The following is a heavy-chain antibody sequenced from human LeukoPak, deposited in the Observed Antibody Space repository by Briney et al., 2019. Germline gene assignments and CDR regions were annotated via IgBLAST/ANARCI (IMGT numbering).Heavy chain of an antibody. J-gene: IGHJ1*01. CDR3: ARRRVRGVIRDRAEYFQH. CDR1: GGSFSGYY. D-gene: IGHD3-10*01. CDR2: INHSGST. Sequence: SETLSLTCAVYGGSFSGYYWSWIRQPPGKGLEWIGEINHSGSTNYNPSLKSRVTISVDTSKNQFSLKLSSVTAADTAVYYCARRRVRGVIRDRAEYFQHWGQGTLVTVSS. V-gene: IGHV4-34*01.